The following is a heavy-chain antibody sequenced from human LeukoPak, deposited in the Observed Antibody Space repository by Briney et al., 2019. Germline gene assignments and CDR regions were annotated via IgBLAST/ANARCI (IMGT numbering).Heavy chain of an antibody. CDR1: GFTLSDYY. CDR2: ISSGGDNI. J-gene: IGHJ3*02. Sequence: PGGSLRLSCAASGFTLSDYYMSWIRQAPGKGLEWVSYISSGGDNIYYADSVKGRFTISKDNARSSLYLQMNSLRDEDTAIYYCAGEARGYMAFQIWGQGTMVTVSS. CDR3: AGEARGYMAFQI. V-gene: IGHV3-11*01. D-gene: IGHD2-2*02.